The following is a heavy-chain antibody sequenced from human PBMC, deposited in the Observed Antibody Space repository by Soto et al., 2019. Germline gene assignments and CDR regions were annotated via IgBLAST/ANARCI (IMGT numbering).Heavy chain of an antibody. D-gene: IGHD3-22*01. V-gene: IGHV4-59*01. CDR1: GGSISSYY. Sequence: LTCTVSGGSISSYYWSWIRQPPGKGLEWIGYIYYSGSTNYNPSLKSRVTISVDTSKNQFSLKLSSVTAADTAVYYCAREYYYDSSGFDYWGQGTLVTVSS. CDR3: AREYYYDSSGFDY. CDR2: IYYSGST. J-gene: IGHJ4*02.